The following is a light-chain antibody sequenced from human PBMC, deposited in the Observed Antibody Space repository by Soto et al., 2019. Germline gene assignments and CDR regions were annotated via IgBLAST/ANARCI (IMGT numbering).Light chain of an antibody. CDR1: QSVRSSY. V-gene: IGKV3-20*01. CDR3: QQYGTSPLT. J-gene: IGKJ3*01. Sequence: EIVLTQSPGTLSLSPGERATLSCRASQSVRSSYLAWYQQRPGQAPRLLIYGASSRAPGIPDRFSGSGSGTDFTLTISRLEPEDSAVYYCQQYGTSPLTFGPGTKVDIK. CDR2: GAS.